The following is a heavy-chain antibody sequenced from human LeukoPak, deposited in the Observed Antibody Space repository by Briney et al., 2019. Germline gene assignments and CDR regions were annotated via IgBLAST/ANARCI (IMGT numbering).Heavy chain of an antibody. Sequence: PGGSLRLSCAASGFTFSSYEMNWVRQAPGKGLEWVSYISSSGSTIYYADSVKGRFTISRDNAKNSLYLQMNSLRAEDTAVYYCARGFYGSGSSGLDYWGQGALVTVSS. CDR2: ISSSGSTI. J-gene: IGHJ4*02. CDR1: GFTFSSYE. D-gene: IGHD3-10*01. V-gene: IGHV3-48*03. CDR3: ARGFYGSGSSGLDY.